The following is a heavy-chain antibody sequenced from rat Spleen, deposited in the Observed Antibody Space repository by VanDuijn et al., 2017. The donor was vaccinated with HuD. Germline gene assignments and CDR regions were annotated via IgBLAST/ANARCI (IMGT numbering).Heavy chain of an antibody. V-gene: IGHV5-7*01. CDR3: ATHPYSSYMGFAY. CDR1: GFTFSDYN. Sequence: EVQLVESGGGLVQPGRSLKLSCAASGFTFSDYNMAWVRQAPKKGLEWVATISYDGSSTYYRDSVKGRFTISRDNAKSTLYLQMDSRRSEDTATYYCATHPYSSYMGFAYWGQGTLVTVSS. J-gene: IGHJ3*01. CDR2: ISYDGSST. D-gene: IGHD1-2*01.